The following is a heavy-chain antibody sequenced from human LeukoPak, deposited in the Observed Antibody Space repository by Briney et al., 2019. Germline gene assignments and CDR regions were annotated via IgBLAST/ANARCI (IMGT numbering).Heavy chain of an antibody. V-gene: IGHV1-2*02. J-gene: IGHJ4*02. Sequence: ASVKVSSTASGYTFTAYIMHWVRQAPGQGLEWMGWINPNSGGTNYAQKFQGRVTMTRDTSISTAYMELSRLRSDDTVVYYCARDDLFDYWGQGTLVTVSS. CDR2: INPNSGGT. CDR1: GYTFTAYI. CDR3: ARDDLFDY.